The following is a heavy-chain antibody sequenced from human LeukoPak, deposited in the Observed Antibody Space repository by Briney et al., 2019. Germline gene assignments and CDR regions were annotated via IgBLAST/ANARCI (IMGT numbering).Heavy chain of an antibody. CDR1: GFTFTGHW. J-gene: IGHJ4*02. D-gene: IGHD3-10*01. Sequence: GGSLRLSYAASGFTFTGHWMAWGRQAPGKGLEWVANMNQDGSEKYYVDSVKGRFTISRDNAKTSVYLQMNSLRVEDTAVYYCARDLRGVFDFWGQGTLVTVAS. CDR2: MNQDGSEK. CDR3: ARDLRGVFDF. V-gene: IGHV3-7*01.